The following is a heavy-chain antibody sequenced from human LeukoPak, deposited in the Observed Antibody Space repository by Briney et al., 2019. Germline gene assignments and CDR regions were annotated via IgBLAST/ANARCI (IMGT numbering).Heavy chain of an antibody. CDR2: ISSSGSTI. CDR3: ARAGYSGSKYYFDY. V-gene: IGHV3-11*01. Sequence: GGSLRLSCAASGFTFSDYYMSWIRQAPGKGLEWVSYISSSGSTIYYADSVKGRFTISRDNSKNTLYLQMNSLRAEDTAVYYCARAGYSGSKYYFDYWGQGTLVTVSS. CDR1: GFTFSDYY. J-gene: IGHJ4*02. D-gene: IGHD1-26*01.